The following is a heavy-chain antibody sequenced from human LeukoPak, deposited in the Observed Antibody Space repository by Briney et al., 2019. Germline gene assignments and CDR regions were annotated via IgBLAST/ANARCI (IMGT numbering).Heavy chain of an antibody. Sequence: GGSLRLSCAVSGFTFSNYAMNWVRQAPEKGLEWVSTIHGGGDVTYYADSVKGRFTISRDNSRNTLYLQMNSLRAEGTAVYYCAKAQYSSSWYVLFDYWGQGTLVTVSS. D-gene: IGHD6-13*01. V-gene: IGHV3-23*01. CDR2: IHGGGDVT. J-gene: IGHJ4*02. CDR1: GFTFSNYA. CDR3: AKAQYSSSWYVLFDY.